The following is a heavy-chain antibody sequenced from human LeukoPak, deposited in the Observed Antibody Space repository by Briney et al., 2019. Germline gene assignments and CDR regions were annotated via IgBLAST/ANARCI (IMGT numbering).Heavy chain of an antibody. J-gene: IGHJ6*03. CDR2: ISGGSVSA. V-gene: IGHV3-23*01. Sequence: GRSLRLSCTASGFTFSTYGMSWVRQAQGKGLEWVSAISGGSVSAYYADSVQGRFTISRDNSKNTLYLQMNSLRAEDTAVYYCARDPYSGRYGDYYYYYMDVWGKGTTVTVSS. D-gene: IGHD1-26*01. CDR3: ARDPYSGRYGDYYYYYMDV. CDR1: GFTFSTYG.